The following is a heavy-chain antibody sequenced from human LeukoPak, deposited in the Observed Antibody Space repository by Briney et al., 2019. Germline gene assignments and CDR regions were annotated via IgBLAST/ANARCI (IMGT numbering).Heavy chain of an antibody. Sequence: GGSLRLSCAASGFTVSSNYMSWVRQAPGKGLEWVSVIYSGGSTYYADSVKGRFTISRDNSKNTLYLQMNSLRAEDTAVYYCARDYCSSTSCSGVNWFDPWGQGTLVTVSS. D-gene: IGHD2-2*01. J-gene: IGHJ5*02. CDR1: GFTVSSNY. CDR3: ARDYCSSTSCSGVNWFDP. V-gene: IGHV3-66*01. CDR2: IYSGGST.